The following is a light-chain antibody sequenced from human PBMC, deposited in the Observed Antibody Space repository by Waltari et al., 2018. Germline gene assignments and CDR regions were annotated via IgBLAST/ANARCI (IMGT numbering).Light chain of an antibody. CDR2: DVS. V-gene: IGLV2-14*03. CDR3: KSYTGTGSWV. J-gene: IGLJ3*02. Sequence: QSALTQPASVSGSPGQSIPISCTGTKSDVGFSNYVSWYQHHPGKAPKVIIYDVSQRPSGISNRFSGSNAGNTASLIISGLQADDEADYYCKSYTGTGSWVFGGGTKLTVL. CDR1: KSDVGFSNY.